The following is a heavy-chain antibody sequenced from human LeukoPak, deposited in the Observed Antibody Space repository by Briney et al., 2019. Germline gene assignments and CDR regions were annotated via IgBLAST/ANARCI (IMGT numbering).Heavy chain of an antibody. D-gene: IGHD6-19*01. CDR2: ISDSGGSK. V-gene: IGHV3-23*01. J-gene: IGHJ4*02. Sequence: GGSLRPSCAASGFTFSSYAMSWVRQAPGKGLEWVSAISDSGGSKYYADSVKGRFTISRDNSKNTLYLQMNSLRAEDTAVYYCAKGGNSGWYFWGQGTLVTVSS. CDR1: GFTFSSYA. CDR3: AKGGNSGWYF.